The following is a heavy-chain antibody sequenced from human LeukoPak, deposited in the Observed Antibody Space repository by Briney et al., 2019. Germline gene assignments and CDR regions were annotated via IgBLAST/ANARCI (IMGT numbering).Heavy chain of an antibody. D-gene: IGHD3-10*01. CDR1: GGSFSGYY. V-gene: IGHV4-34*01. CDR2: INHSGST. CDR3: ARGRKGITMVRGATDFDW. Sequence: PSETLSPTCAVYGGSFSGYYWSWIRQPPGKGLEWIGEINHSGSTNYNPSLKSRVTISVDTSKNQFSLKLSSVTAADTAVYYCARGRKGITMVRGATDFDWWGQGTLVTVSS. J-gene: IGHJ4*02.